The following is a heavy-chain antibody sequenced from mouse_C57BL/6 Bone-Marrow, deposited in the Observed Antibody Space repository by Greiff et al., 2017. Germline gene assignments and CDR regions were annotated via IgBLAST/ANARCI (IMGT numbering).Heavy chain of an antibody. Sequence: EVQLQQSGPELVKPGASVKISCKASGYTFTDYYMNWVKQSHGKSLEWIGDINSNNGGTSYNQKFKGKATLTVDKSSSTAYMEIRSLTSEYSAVSYCSRPLRPPMDYWGHGTSVTVSS. CDR2: INSNNGGT. CDR3: SRPLRPPMDY. V-gene: IGHV1-26*01. D-gene: IGHD1-1*01. J-gene: IGHJ4*01. CDR1: GYTFTDYY.